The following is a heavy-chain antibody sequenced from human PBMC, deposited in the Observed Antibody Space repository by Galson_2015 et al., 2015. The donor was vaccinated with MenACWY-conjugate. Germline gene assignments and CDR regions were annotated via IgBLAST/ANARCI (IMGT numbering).Heavy chain of an antibody. J-gene: IGHJ4*02. D-gene: IGHD2-2*02. CDR3: TREGEDIVVVPAAIPFDY. CDR1: GFTFGDYA. V-gene: IGHV3-49*03. Sequence: SLRLSCAASGFTFGDYAMSWFRQAPGKGLEWVGFIRSKAYGGTTEYAASVKGRFTISRDDSKSIAYLQMNSLKTEDTAVYYCTREGEDIVVVPAAIPFDYWGQGTLVTVSS. CDR2: IRSKAYGGTT.